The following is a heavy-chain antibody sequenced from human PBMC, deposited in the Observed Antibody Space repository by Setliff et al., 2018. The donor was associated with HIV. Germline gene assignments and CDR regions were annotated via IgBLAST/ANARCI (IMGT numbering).Heavy chain of an antibody. CDR3: ARDSANGKTANLNYLDV. V-gene: IGHV4-38-2*02. J-gene: IGHJ6*03. D-gene: IGHD2-8*01. Sequence: SETLSLTCAVSGHFISSGYYWGWIRQPPGKGLEWIGSIYHSGSTHYNPSLKSRVTISVDTSKNQFSLRLSSVTAADTAVYYCARDSANGKTANLNYLDVWGKGTTVTV. CDR1: GHFISSGYY. CDR2: IYHSGST.